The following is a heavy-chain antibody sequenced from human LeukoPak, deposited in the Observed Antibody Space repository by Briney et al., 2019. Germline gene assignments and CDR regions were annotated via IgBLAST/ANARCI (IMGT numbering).Heavy chain of an antibody. CDR2: ISYDGRNK. V-gene: IGHV3-30*18. CDR3: AKGYYEIHDAFDI. D-gene: IGHD3-9*01. J-gene: IGHJ3*02. Sequence: GGSLRLSCAASGFTFSVAWMSWVRQAPGKGLEWVAFISYDGRNKYYADSVKGRFTISRDNSKNTLFLQMNSLRAEDTAVYYCAKGYYEIHDAFDIWGQGTMVTVSS. CDR1: GFTFSVAW.